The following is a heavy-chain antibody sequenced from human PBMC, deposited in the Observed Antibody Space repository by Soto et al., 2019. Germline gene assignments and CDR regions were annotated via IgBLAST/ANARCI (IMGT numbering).Heavy chain of an antibody. CDR1: GFTLSNYW. Sequence: EVQLVESGGGLVQPGGSLRLSCAASGFTLSNYWMAWVRQAPGKGLEWVANINQDGSEKHYVDSAKGRFTISRDNARSSLYLQMNSLSAEDTAVFYCARTNLRETSGYRHFDLWGRGTLVAVSS. V-gene: IGHV3-7*05. D-gene: IGHD3-22*01. CDR3: ARTNLRETSGYRHFDL. J-gene: IGHJ2*01. CDR2: INQDGSEK.